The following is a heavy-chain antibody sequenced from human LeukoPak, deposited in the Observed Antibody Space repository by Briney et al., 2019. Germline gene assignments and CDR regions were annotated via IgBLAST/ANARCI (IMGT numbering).Heavy chain of an antibody. CDR1: GGSIRSDY. V-gene: IGHV4-59*01. CDR2: MYYSGGT. Sequence: SETLSLTCTVSGGSIRSDYWSWIRQPPGKGLEWIGYMYYSGGTNYNPSLKSRVTISVDTSKNQFSLKLSSVTAADTAVYYCAGDGDYYFDYWGQGTLVTVSS. D-gene: IGHD4-17*01. J-gene: IGHJ4*02. CDR3: AGDGDYYFDY.